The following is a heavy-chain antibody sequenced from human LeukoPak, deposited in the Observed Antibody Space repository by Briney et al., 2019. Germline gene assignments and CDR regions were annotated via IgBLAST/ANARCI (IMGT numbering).Heavy chain of an antibody. V-gene: IGHV3-21*01. CDR1: GFTFSSYS. CDR2: ITSSSSYI. D-gene: IGHD6-19*01. J-gene: IGHJ4*02. CDR3: ARDLSSGWSLDH. Sequence: PGGSLRLSCAASGFTFSSYSMNWVRQAPGNGLEWVSSITSSSSYIYYADSVKGRFTISRDNAKNSLYLQMNGLRAEDTAVYYCARDLSSGWSLDHWGQGTLVTVSS.